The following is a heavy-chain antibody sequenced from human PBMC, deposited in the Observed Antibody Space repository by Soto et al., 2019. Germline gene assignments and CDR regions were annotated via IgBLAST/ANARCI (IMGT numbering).Heavy chain of an antibody. CDR1: GFTFSSYG. D-gene: IGHD6-6*01. Sequence: PGGSLRLSCAASGFTFSSYGMHWVRQAPGKGLEWVSYISSSGSTIYYADSVKGRFTISRDNAKNSLYLQMNSLRAEDTAVYYCARETYSSSGYYYYYGMDVWGQGTTVTVSS. CDR3: ARETYSSSGYYYYYGMDV. V-gene: IGHV3-48*04. J-gene: IGHJ6*02. CDR2: ISSSGSTI.